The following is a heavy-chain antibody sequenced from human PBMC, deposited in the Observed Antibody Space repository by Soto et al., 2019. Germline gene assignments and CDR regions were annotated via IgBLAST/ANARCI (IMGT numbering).Heavy chain of an antibody. CDR2: ISAYNGNT. CDR3: ARDPVAGAYFDY. V-gene: IGHV1-18*01. D-gene: IGHD6-19*01. Sequence: QVQLVQSGAEVKKPGASVKVSCKASGYTFTSYGISWVRRAPGQGLEWMGWISAYNGNTTYAQKLQGRVTMTTDTSTSTAYMELRSLRSDYPVVYYCARDPVAGAYFDYWGQGTLVSVSS. J-gene: IGHJ4*02. CDR1: GYTFTSYG.